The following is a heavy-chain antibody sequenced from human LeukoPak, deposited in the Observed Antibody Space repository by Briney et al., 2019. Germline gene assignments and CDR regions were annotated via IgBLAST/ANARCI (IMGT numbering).Heavy chain of an antibody. CDR3: ARAFVVVPAVSFDP. V-gene: IGHV3-23*01. Sequence: PGGSLRLSCAASGFTFSNYAMDWVRQAPGKGLEWVSAISTGGDRAYYADSVKGRFTISRDNSKNTLYLQMNSLRAEDTAVYYCARAFVVVPAVSFDPWGQGTLVTVSS. J-gene: IGHJ5*02. D-gene: IGHD2-2*01. CDR1: GFTFSNYA. CDR2: ISTGGDRA.